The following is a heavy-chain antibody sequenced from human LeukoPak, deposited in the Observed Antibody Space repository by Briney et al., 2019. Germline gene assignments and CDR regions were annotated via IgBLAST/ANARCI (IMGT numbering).Heavy chain of an antibody. V-gene: IGHV3-11*01. CDR2: ISSSGTTI. CDR1: GFTFSDYY. J-gene: IGHJ6*03. Sequence: ESGGSLRLSCAVSGFTFSDYYMSWIRQAPGKGLEWISHISSSGTTIYYADSVEGRFTISRDNVQKSLYLQMNSLRAENTAVYYCARCPGYSDSFGYYYYYMDVWGKGTTVTISS. D-gene: IGHD5-18*01. CDR3: ARCPGYSDSFGYYYYYMDV.